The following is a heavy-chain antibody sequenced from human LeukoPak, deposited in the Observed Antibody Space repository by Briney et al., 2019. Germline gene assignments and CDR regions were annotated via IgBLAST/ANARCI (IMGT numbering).Heavy chain of an antibody. J-gene: IGHJ4*02. CDR1: GGSISSSSYY. D-gene: IGHD3-10*01. Sequence: SETLSLTCTVSGGSISSSSYYWGWIRQPPGKGLEWIGSIYYSGSTYYNPSLKSRVTISVDTSKNQFSLKLSSVTAADTAVYYCARLIWFGEFYRYYFDYWGQGTLVTVSS. CDR2: IYYSGST. CDR3: ARLIWFGEFYRYYFDY. V-gene: IGHV4-39*01.